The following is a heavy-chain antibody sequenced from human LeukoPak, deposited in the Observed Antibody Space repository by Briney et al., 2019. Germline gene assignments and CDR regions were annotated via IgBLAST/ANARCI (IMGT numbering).Heavy chain of an antibody. CDR1: GGTFSSYA. D-gene: IGHD2-2*01. CDR2: IIPIFGTA. CDR3: ARVSGYCSSTSCYGYYYYYYMDV. Sequence: SVKVSCKASGGTFSSYAISWVRQAPGQGLEWMGGIIPIFGTANYAQKFQGRVTITADESTSTAYMELSSLRSEDTAVYYCARVSGYCSSTSCYGYYYYYYMDVWGKGTTVTVSS. J-gene: IGHJ6*03. V-gene: IGHV1-69*01.